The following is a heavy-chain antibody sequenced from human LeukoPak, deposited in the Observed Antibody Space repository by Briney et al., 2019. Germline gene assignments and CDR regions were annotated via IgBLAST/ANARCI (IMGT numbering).Heavy chain of an antibody. V-gene: IGHV1-46*02. CDR2: INPSGGST. J-gene: IGHJ4*02. CDR1: GYTFNSYY. Sequence: ASVKVSCKASGYTFNSYYMHWVRQAPGRGLEWMGIINPSGGSTSYAQKFQGRVTITRNTSISTAYMELSSLRSEDTAVYYCARSSILWFGDPHFEYWGQGTLVTVSS. CDR3: ARSSILWFGDPHFEY. D-gene: IGHD3-10*01.